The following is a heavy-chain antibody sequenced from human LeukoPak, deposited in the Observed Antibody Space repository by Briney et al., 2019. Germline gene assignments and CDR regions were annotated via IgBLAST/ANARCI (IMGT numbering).Heavy chain of an antibody. J-gene: IGHJ4*02. Sequence: GGSLRLSCTASGFTFSDYWMTWVRQAPGKGPEWVANIKQDGSQRYYVDSVRGRFTTSRDNAKNSLFLQMNGLRAEDTAVYYCARRRGSSSRRSLIDYWGQGTLVTVSS. CDR1: GFTFSDYW. CDR2: IKQDGSQR. D-gene: IGHD6-6*01. V-gene: IGHV3-7*03. CDR3: ARRRGSSSRRSLIDY.